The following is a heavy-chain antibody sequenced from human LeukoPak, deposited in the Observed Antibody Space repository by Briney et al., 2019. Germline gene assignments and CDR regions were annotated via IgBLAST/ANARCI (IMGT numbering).Heavy chain of an antibody. J-gene: IGHJ4*02. Sequence: ASVTVSYTASGYTFTVYYMHWVRQAPGQGLGWMGWINPNSGGTNYAQKFQGRVTMTRDTSISTAYMELSRLRSDDTAVYYCARGDADSSGYAPGWGQGTLVTVSS. D-gene: IGHD3-22*01. CDR2: INPNSGGT. CDR1: GYTFTVYY. CDR3: ARGDADSSGYAPG. V-gene: IGHV1-2*02.